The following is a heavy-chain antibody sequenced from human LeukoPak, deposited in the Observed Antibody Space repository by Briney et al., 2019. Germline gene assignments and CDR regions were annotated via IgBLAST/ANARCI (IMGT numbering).Heavy chain of an antibody. V-gene: IGHV1-46*01. J-gene: IGHJ4*02. CDR3: ARDQEAFDY. CDR1: GYSFTSNY. Sequence: WASVKVSCKASGYSFTSNYIHWVRQAPGQGLEWMGMIYLRDGSTSYAQKFQGRVTVTRDTSTSTVHMELSGLRSEDTAVYYCARDQEAFDYWGQGTLVTVSS. CDR2: IYLRDGST.